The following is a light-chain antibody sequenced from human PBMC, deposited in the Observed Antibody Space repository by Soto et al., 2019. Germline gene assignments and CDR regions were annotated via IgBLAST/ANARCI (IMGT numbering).Light chain of an antibody. V-gene: IGLV1-40*01. CDR3: QSYDSSLSGWV. Sequence: QAVVTQPPSVSGAPGQRVTISCTESSSNIGAGYDVHWYQQLPGTATKLLIYGNSNRPSGVPDRFSGSKSGTSASLAITGLQAEDEADYYCQSYDSSLSGWVFGGGTQLTVL. J-gene: IGLJ3*02. CDR2: GNS. CDR1: SSNIGAGYD.